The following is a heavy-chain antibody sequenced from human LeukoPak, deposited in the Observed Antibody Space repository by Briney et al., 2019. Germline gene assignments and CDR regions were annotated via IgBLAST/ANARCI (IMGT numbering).Heavy chain of an antibody. V-gene: IGHV3-21*01. D-gene: IGHD3-22*01. CDR2: ISSSSSYI. CDR1: GFTFSSYS. J-gene: IGHJ4*02. CDR3: ARDRSSGYKDY. Sequence: GGSLRLSCAASGFTFSSYSMNWVRQAPGKRLEWVSSISSSSSYIYYADSVKGRFTISRDNAKNSLYLQMNSLRAEDTAVYYCARDRSSGYKDYWGQGTLVTVSS.